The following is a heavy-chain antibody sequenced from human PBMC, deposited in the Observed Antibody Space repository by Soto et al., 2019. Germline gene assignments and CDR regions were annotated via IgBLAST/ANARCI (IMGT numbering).Heavy chain of an antibody. D-gene: IGHD4-17*01. CDR3: ARESNGDYGLVYYNGMDV. CDR1: GASISSGGYY. Sequence: PSETLSLTCTVSGASISSGGYYWSWIRQHPGKGLEWIGYIYYSGSTYYNPSLKSRVTISVDTSKNQFSLKLSSVTAADTAVYYCARESNGDYGLVYYNGMDVWGQGTTVTVSS. V-gene: IGHV4-31*03. CDR2: IYYSGST. J-gene: IGHJ6*02.